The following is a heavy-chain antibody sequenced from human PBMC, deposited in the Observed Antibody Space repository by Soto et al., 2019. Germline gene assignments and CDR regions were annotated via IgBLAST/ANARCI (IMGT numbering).Heavy chain of an antibody. Sequence: TGGSLRLSCAASGFTFSSYGMHWVRQAPGKGLEWVAVISYDGSNKYYADSVKGRFTISRDNSKNTLYLQMNSLRAEDTAVYYCAKTPNYYGQPHFDYWGQGTLVTVSS. CDR2: ISYDGSNK. CDR3: AKTPNYYGQPHFDY. CDR1: GFTFSSYG. D-gene: IGHD3-10*01. V-gene: IGHV3-30*18. J-gene: IGHJ4*02.